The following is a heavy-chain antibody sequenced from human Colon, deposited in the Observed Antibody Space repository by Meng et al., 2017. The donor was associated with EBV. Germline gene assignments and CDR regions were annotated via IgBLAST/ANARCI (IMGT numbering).Heavy chain of an antibody. D-gene: IGHD5-12*01. V-gene: IGHV1-18*01. CDR3: ARNRPRGVATGANWFDP. CDR2: SSDYNGNT. Sequence: GHLVQSGSELKKPGRSVKGACKALGYTFSSYAMNWVGQAPGQGREWMGWSSDYNGNTNYAQKLQGKVPMTTDTSTSTADMELRSLRSDDTAVYYCARNRPRGVATGANWFDPWGQGTLVTVSS. CDR1: GYTFSSYA. J-gene: IGHJ5*02.